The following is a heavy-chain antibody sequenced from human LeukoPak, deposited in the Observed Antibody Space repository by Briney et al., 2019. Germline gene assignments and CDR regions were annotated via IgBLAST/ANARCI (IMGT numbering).Heavy chain of an antibody. CDR1: GDSISSSNYY. J-gene: IGHJ4*02. Sequence: SETLSLTCTVSGDSISSSNYYWGWIRQPPGKGLEWIGSIYYSGSTYYNPSLKSRVTISVDTSKNQFSLKLSSVTAADTAVYYCARPWLYGSGSFGYWGQGTLVTVSS. CDR3: ARPWLYGSGSFGY. D-gene: IGHD3-10*01. V-gene: IGHV4-39*01. CDR2: IYYSGST.